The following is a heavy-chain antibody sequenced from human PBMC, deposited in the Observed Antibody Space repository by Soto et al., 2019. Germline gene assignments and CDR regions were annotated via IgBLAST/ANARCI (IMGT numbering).Heavy chain of an antibody. CDR1: GGSFSGYY. CDR2: INHSGST. CDR3: AGAAPRYCSGGSCYSGRAY. Sequence: QVQLQQWGAGLLKPSETLSLTCAVYGGSFSGYYWSWIRQPPGKGLEWIGEINHSGSTNYNPSLTVRVTISVDTSKTQFSLTLSSVTAAGTAVYYCAGAAPRYCSGGSCYSGRAYWGQGTLVPVSS. D-gene: IGHD2-15*01. J-gene: IGHJ4*02. V-gene: IGHV4-34*01.